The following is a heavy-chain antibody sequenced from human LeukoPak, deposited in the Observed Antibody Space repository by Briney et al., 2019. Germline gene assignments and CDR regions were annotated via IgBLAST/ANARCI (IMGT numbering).Heavy chain of an antibody. CDR1: GGSITSSY. V-gene: IGHV4-59*01. D-gene: IGHD3-9*01. J-gene: IGHJ5*02. CDR2: IHYTGST. Sequence: SETLSLTCTVSGGSITSSYWSWIRQSPGRGLEWIGYIHYTGSTNYNPSLKSRVTMLIDTSKNQFSLKLSSVTAADTAVYYCARGRYSAGDNWFDPWGQGTLVTVSS. CDR3: ARGRYSAGDNWFDP.